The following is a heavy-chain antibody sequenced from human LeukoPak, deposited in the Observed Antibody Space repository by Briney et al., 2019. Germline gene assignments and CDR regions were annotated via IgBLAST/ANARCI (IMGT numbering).Heavy chain of an antibody. CDR2: ISSTGDTI. Sequence: GGSLRLSCAASGFTFTGYAMSWVRQAPGKGLEWVSYISSTGDTIYYADSLKGRFTISRDNAKNSLYLQMNSLRDEDTAVYYCARDAVGAPDYWGQGTLVTVSS. CDR3: ARDAVGAPDY. D-gene: IGHD1-26*01. CDR1: GFTFTGYA. J-gene: IGHJ4*02. V-gene: IGHV3-48*02.